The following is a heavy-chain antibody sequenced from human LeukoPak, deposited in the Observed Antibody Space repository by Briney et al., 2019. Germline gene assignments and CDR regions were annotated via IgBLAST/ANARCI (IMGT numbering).Heavy chain of an antibody. CDR3: ASEYRSFGVVIIDYYYYYMDV. Sequence: PGGSLRLSCATSGFTFSNYWMSWVRQAPGKGLEWVANIKQDGSEKYYVDSVKGRFTISRDNAKNSLYLQMNSLRAEDTAVYYCASEYRSFGVVIIDYYYYYMDVWGKGTTVTVSS. V-gene: IGHV3-7*01. J-gene: IGHJ6*03. CDR1: GFTFSNYW. CDR2: IKQDGSEK. D-gene: IGHD3-3*01.